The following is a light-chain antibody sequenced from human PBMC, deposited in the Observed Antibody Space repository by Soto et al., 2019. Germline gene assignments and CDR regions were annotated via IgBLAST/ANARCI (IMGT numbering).Light chain of an antibody. CDR1: SSDVGGYNY. V-gene: IGLV2-11*01. CDR2: DVT. CDR3: CSYAGSYVV. Sequence: QSALTQPRSVSGSPGQSVTISCTGTSSDVGGYNYVSWYQQHPGKAPKLVIYDVTKWPSGVPDRFSGSKSGNTASLTISGLRAEDEADYYCCSYAGSYVVFGGGTKLTVL. J-gene: IGLJ3*02.